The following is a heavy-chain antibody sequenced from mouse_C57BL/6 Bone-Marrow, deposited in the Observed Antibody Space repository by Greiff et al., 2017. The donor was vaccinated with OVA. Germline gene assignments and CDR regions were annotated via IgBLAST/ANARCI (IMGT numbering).Heavy chain of an antibody. Sequence: QVQLQQSGAELARPGASVKLSCKASGYTFTSYGISWVKQRTGQGLEWIGEIYPRSGNTYYNEKFKGKAKLTADKSSSTADMELRSLASEDSAVYFCARCYYGAMDYWGQGTSVTVSS. CDR1: GYTFTSYG. V-gene: IGHV1-81*01. CDR2: IYPRSGNT. D-gene: IGHD1-1*01. J-gene: IGHJ4*01. CDR3: ARCYYGAMDY.